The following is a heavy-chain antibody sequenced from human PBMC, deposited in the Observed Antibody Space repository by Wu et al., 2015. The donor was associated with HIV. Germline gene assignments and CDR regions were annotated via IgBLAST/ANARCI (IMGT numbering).Heavy chain of an antibody. V-gene: IGHV1-2*02. CDR1: GYTFTGYY. D-gene: IGHD6-13*01. CDR3: ARGRSVDSSSWDHDY. J-gene: IGHJ4*02. Sequence: QVQLVQSGAEVKKPGASVKVSCKASGYTFTGYYMHWVRQAPGQGLEWMGWINPNSGGTNYAQKFQGRVTMTRDTSISTAYMELSRLRSDDTAVYYCARGRSVDSSSWDHDYWGQGTLVIVSS. CDR2: INPNSGGT.